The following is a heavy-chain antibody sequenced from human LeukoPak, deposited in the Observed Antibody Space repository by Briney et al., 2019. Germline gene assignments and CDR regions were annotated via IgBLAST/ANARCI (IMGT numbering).Heavy chain of an antibody. CDR3: AREIVVVPSAMGFDP. CDR1: GYSFTTYY. V-gene: IGHV1-46*01. CDR2: INPSGGST. D-gene: IGHD2-2*01. J-gene: IGHJ5*02. Sequence: ASVKVSCKASGYSFTTYYIHWVRQAPGQGLEWMGVINPSGGSTSFAQKFQARLTMTRDTSTSTVYMDLSGLRSEDTAVYYCAREIVVVPSAMGFDPWGQGTLVTVSS.